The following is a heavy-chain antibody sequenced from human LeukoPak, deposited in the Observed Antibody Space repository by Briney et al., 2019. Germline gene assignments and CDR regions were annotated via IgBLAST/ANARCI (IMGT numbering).Heavy chain of an antibody. Sequence: GGSLRLSCEVSGFTFSSYHMNWVRQAPGKGLEWVSSISTSSSYIYYADSVKGRFTISRDNAKNSLFLQMNSLRAEDTAVYYCARVPAGVIGMKDAFDIWGQGTMVTVSS. CDR1: GFTFSSYH. V-gene: IGHV3-21*01. J-gene: IGHJ3*02. D-gene: IGHD3-16*02. CDR2: ISTSSSYI. CDR3: ARVPAGVIGMKDAFDI.